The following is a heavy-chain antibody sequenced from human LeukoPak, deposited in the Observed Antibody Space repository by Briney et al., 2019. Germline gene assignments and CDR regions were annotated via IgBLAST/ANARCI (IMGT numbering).Heavy chain of an antibody. V-gene: IGHV1-46*01. CDR3: ARGTGEQQLVYHFDY. D-gene: IGHD6-13*01. Sequence: ASVKVSCKASGYTFTSYYMHWVRQAPGQGLEWMGIINPSGGSTSYAQKFQGRVTMTRDTSTSTVYMELSSLRSEDTAVYYCARGTGEQQLVYHFDYWGQGTLVTVSS. J-gene: IGHJ4*02. CDR1: GYTFTSYY. CDR2: INPSGGST.